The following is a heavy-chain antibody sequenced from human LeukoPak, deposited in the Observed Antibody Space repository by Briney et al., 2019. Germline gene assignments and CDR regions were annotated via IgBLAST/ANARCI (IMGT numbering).Heavy chain of an antibody. V-gene: IGHV3-7*04. CDR1: GFSFISYA. Sequence: GGSLRLSCVGSGFSFISYAMSWVRQAPGKGLEWVANIKLDGSEKHYVDSVKGRFTISRDNAKNSLYLQMDSLRAEDTAVYYCARDRAISYWGQGTLVSVSS. CDR2: IKLDGSEK. J-gene: IGHJ4*02. CDR3: ARDRAISY.